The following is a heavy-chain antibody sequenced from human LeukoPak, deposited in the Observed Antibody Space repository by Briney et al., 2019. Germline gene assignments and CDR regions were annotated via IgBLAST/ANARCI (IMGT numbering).Heavy chain of an antibody. CDR1: GFTFSSYG. CDR3: AKDLIGSGWYGGWPRLDY. D-gene: IGHD6-19*01. CDR2: ISYDGSNK. V-gene: IGHV3-30*18. Sequence: GGSLRLSCAASGFTFSSYGMHWVRQAPGKGLEWVAVISYDGSNKYYADSVKGRFTISRDNSKNTLYLQMNSLRAEDTAVYYCAKDLIGSGWYGGWPRLDYWGQGTLVTVSS. J-gene: IGHJ4*02.